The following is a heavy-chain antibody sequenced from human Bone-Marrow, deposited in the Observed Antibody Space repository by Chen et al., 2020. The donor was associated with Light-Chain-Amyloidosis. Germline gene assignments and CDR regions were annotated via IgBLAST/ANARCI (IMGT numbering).Heavy chain of an antibody. Sequence: EVQLVESGGGLVQPGRSLRPSCAASGFTFNDYAMYWVRQGPGKGREWVSGSSSNGGGRGYADSVKARFSISRDNAKNDLLLQRNSLRAEDTAVYNWVRSLIRARYMYNYYMDGWRKGTTVIGSS. CDR2: SSSNGGGR. CDR3: VRSLIRARYMYNYYMDG. D-gene: IGHD1-1*01. V-gene: IGHV3-9*01. J-gene: IGHJ6*03. CDR1: GFTFNDYA.